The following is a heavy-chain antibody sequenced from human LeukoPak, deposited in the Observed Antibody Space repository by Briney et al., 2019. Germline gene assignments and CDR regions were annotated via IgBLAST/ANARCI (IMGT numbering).Heavy chain of an antibody. D-gene: IGHD6-13*01. CDR1: GGSISSSSYY. V-gene: IGHV4-39*07. CDR2: IYYSWST. Sequence: SETLSLTCTVSGGSISSSSYYWGWIRQPPGKGLEWIGSIYYSWSTYYNPSLKSRVTISVDTSKNQFSLKLSSVTAADTAVYYCARKRQQLVFSRLNNWFDPWGQGTLVTVSS. CDR3: ARKRQQLVFSRLNNWFDP. J-gene: IGHJ5*02.